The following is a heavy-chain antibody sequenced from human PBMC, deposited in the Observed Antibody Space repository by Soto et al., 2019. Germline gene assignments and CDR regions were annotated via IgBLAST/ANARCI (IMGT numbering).Heavy chain of an antibody. CDR3: ARDPKTSGGQHWAFNYFDS. CDR1: GFTFSNYG. Sequence: QVQLVESGGGVVQPGGSLRLSCAASGFTFSNYGMHWVRQAPGKGLEWVAVIWYDGTNKFYADSVKGRFTISRDNSKSTLYLQVDSLRPEDAAVYYCARDPKTSGGQHWAFNYFDSWGQGTLVTVSS. J-gene: IGHJ4*02. V-gene: IGHV3-30*19. D-gene: IGHD7-27*01. CDR2: IWYDGTNK.